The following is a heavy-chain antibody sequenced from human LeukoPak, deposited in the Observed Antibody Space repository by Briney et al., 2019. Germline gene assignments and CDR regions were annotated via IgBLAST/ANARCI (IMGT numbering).Heavy chain of an antibody. D-gene: IGHD2-15*01. V-gene: IGHV3-23*01. CDR1: GFTFSSYA. CDR2: ISGSGGST. Sequence: GGSLRLSCAASGFTFSSYAMSWVRQAPGKGLEWVSAISGSGGSTYYADSVKGRFTISRDNSKNTLYLQMNSLRAEDTAVYYCATLGCCSGGSCYRTEYYYGMDVWGQGTTVTVSS. J-gene: IGHJ6*02. CDR3: ATLGCCSGGSCYRTEYYYGMDV.